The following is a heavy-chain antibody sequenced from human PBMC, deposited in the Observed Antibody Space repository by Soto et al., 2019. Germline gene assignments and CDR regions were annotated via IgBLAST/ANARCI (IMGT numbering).Heavy chain of an antibody. CDR2: IYHSGST. CDR3: ARGAVGIVGATRWYYYGMDV. D-gene: IGHD1-26*01. Sequence: SETLSLTCTVSGGSISSGGYYWSWIRQHPGKGLEWIGYIYHSGSTYYNPSLKSRVTISVDRSKNQFSLKLSSVTAADTAVYYCARGAVGIVGATRWYYYGMDVWGQGTTVTVSS. CDR1: GGSISSGGYY. V-gene: IGHV4-31*03. J-gene: IGHJ6*02.